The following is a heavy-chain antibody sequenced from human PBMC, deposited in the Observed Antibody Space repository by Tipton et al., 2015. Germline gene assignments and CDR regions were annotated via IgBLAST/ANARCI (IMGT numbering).Heavy chain of an antibody. Sequence: TLSLTCTVSGGSFSDYYWSWIRQSPGEGLEWIGYIDFRGSTEYNPSVKSRVSISVDRSKTQFSLKMSSVTASDTAVYYCARARGRHGGLFDSWGQGILVTVSS. V-gene: IGHV4-59*07. D-gene: IGHD4-23*01. CDR3: ARARGRHGGLFDS. J-gene: IGHJ4*02. CDR1: GGSFSDYY. CDR2: IDFRGST.